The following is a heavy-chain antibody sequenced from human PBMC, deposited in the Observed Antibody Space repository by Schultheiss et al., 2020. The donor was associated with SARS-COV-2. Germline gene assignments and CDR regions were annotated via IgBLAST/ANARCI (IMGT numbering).Heavy chain of an antibody. CDR2: NYYSEST. D-gene: IGHD5-12*01. Sequence: SQTLSLTCTVSGGSVSSGSYYWGWIRQPPGKGLEWIGSNYYSESTYYNPSLKSQVTISVDTSKSKFSLNLTSVTAADTALYWYAGGPQRGYGLVDSFDIWGQGTMVTVSS. CDR3: AGGPQRGYGLVDSFDI. CDR1: GGSVSSGSYY. V-gene: IGHV4-39*07. J-gene: IGHJ3*02.